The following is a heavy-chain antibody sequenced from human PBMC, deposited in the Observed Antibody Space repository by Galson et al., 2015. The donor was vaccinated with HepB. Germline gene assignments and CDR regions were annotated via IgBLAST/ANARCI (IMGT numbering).Heavy chain of an antibody. CDR2: INPNNGDT. CDR3: ARVKHEVGTTGN. J-gene: IGHJ4*02. V-gene: IGHV1-2*02. CDR1: GYTFTGYH. Sequence: SVKVSCKASGYTFTGYHVHWVRQAPGQGLEWMGCINPNNGDTTYAQNFQGRVTMTRDTSISTAYMDLNRLRSDDTAVYYCARVKHEVGTTGNWGQGTLVTASS. D-gene: IGHD1-26*01.